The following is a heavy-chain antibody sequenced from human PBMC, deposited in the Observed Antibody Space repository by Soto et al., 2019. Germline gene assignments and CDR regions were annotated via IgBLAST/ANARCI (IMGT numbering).Heavy chain of an antibody. CDR1: GGSISSGDCY. CDR2: IYHSGST. J-gene: IGHJ4*02. Sequence: SETLSLTCTVSGGSISSGDCYWSWIPQPPGRGLEWIWYIYHSGSTYYNPSLKSRVSISVDTSRNQFSLKVSSVTAADTAVYYCARADYYINPFDYWGQGTLVTVSS. D-gene: IGHD4-4*01. V-gene: IGHV4-30-4*01. CDR3: ARADYYINPFDY.